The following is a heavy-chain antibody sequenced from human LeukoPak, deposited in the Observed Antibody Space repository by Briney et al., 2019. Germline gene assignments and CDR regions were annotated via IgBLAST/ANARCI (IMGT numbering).Heavy chain of an antibody. V-gene: IGHV3-48*03. CDR2: ISSSGSTI. J-gene: IGHJ5*02. D-gene: IGHD3/OR15-3a*01. CDR3: ARLRDYSWFDP. CDR1: GFTFSSYA. Sequence: GGSLRLSCAASGFTFSSYAMSWVRQAPGKGLEWVSYISSSGSTIYYADSVKGRFTISRDNAKNSLYLQMNSLRAEDTAVYYCARLRDYSWFDPWGQGTLVTVSS.